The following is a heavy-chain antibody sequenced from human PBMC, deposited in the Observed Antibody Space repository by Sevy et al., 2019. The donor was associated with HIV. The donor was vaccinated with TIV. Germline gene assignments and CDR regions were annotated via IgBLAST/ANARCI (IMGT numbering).Heavy chain of an antibody. D-gene: IGHD3-10*01. CDR3: ARGAEYYYGSGSYLQDY. V-gene: IGHV4-38-2*02. Sequence: SETLSLTCTVSGYSISSGYYWGWIRQPPGKGLEWIGSIYHRGSTYYNPSLKSRVTISVDTSKNQFSLKLSSVTAADTAVYYCARGAEYYYGSGSYLQDYWGQGTLVTVSS. CDR1: GYSISSGYY. J-gene: IGHJ4*02. CDR2: IYHRGST.